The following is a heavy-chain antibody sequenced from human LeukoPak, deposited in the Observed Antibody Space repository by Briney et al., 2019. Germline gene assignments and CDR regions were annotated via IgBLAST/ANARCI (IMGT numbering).Heavy chain of an antibody. V-gene: IGHV4-39*01. CDR1: GGSISSSSYY. CDR2: IYYSGST. Sequence: PSETLSLTCTVSGGSISSSSYYWGWIRQPPGKGLEWIGSIYYSGSTYYNPSLKSRVTISVDTSKDQFSLKLSSVTAANTAVYYCARVKNSYGDAFDIWGQGTMVTVSA. D-gene: IGHD3-16*01. CDR3: ARVKNSYGDAFDI. J-gene: IGHJ3*02.